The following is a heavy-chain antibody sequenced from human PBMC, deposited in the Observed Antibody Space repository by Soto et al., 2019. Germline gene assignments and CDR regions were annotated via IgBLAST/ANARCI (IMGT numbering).Heavy chain of an antibody. Sequence: EVQLVESGGGLVQPGGSLRLSCAASGLTVSNDYMTWVRQAPGKGLEWVSVISSGGNTYYADSVKGRFTISRDNSKNTLYLEMNSLRAGDTAVYYCARDTLGGAYDFCHGGQGTLVTVSS. J-gene: IGHJ4*02. V-gene: IGHV3-66*01. D-gene: IGHD3-3*01. CDR3: ARDTLGGAYDFCH. CDR2: ISSGGNT. CDR1: GLTVSNDY.